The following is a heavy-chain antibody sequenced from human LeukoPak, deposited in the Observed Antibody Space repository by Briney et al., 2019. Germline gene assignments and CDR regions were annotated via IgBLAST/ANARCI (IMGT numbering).Heavy chain of an antibody. CDR2: IYSGGST. Sequence: GGSLRLSCAASGFTLSSNYMSWVRHAPGKGLEWVSVIYSGGSTYYADSLKCRFTISRDKSKNTLYLQMNSLRAEDTAVYYCARGRGIVGALGYWGQGTLVTVSS. D-gene: IGHD1-26*01. V-gene: IGHV3-53*01. CDR3: ARGRGIVGALGY. J-gene: IGHJ4*02. CDR1: GFTLSSNY.